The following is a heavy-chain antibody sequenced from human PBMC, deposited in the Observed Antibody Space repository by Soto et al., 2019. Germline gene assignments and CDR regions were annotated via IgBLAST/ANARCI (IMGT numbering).Heavy chain of an antibody. D-gene: IGHD3-10*01. CDR3: AKTPAMVRGVSYYYYSGMDV. J-gene: IGHJ6*02. CDR2: IYPGDSDT. V-gene: IGHV5-51*01. Sequence: PGESLKISCKGSGYSFTSYWIGWVRQMPGKGLEWMGIIYPGDSDTRYSPYFQGQVTISADKSISTASLQWSSLKAWDPAMFYCAKTPAMVRGVSYYYYSGMDVWGQGTTVTVPS. CDR1: GYSFTSYW.